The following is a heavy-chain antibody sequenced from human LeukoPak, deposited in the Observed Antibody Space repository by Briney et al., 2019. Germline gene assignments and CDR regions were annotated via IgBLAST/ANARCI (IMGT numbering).Heavy chain of an antibody. CDR3: ARGSNCDS. D-gene: IGHD4-11*01. CDR2: FSSRSGSI. Sequence: GGSLRLSCAASGFTFSTYSMNWVRQAPGKGPEWVSSFSSRSGSIYYADSVKGRFTISRDNAKNSLYLQMNGLRAEDTAVYYCARGSNCDSWGQGTLVTVSS. V-gene: IGHV3-21*01. CDR1: GFTFSTYS. J-gene: IGHJ4*02.